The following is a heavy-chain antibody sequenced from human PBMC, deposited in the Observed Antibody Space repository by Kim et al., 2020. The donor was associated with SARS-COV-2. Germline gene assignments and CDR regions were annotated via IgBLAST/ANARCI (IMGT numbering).Heavy chain of an antibody. J-gene: IGHJ4*02. V-gene: IGHV3-23*05. D-gene: IGHD4-17*01. CDR3: AKNYGASVSYDF. Sequence: YYPDAVKARFTTSRDNPKSTVFLHLNSLRAEDTAIYYCAKNYGASVSYDFWGQGTLVTVSS.